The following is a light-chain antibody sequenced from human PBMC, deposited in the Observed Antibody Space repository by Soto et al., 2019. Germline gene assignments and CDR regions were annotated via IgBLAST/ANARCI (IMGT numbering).Light chain of an antibody. CDR1: SSDVGGYNY. J-gene: IGLJ2*01. V-gene: IGLV2-11*01. Sequence: QSVLTQPRSVSGSPGQSVTISCTGTSSDVGGYNYVSWYQQHPGKAPKLMIYDVSKRPSGVPDRFSGSKSGNTASLTISGVQAEEGADYFWCSYAGRYPPSAVVFGGGTKLTVL. CDR3: CSYAGRYPPSAVV. CDR2: DVS.